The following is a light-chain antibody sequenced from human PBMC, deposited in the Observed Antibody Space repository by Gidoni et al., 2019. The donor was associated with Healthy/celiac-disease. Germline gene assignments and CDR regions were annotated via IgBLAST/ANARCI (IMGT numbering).Light chain of an antibody. CDR2: GAS. Sequence: IVITQSPPTLSVSPGERATLSCRASQSVSSTLAWYQQKPGQAPRLLIYGASSRATGIPARFSGSGSGTEFTLTISSLQSEDFAVYYCQQYNNWLRTFGQGTKVEIK. CDR3: QQYNNWLRT. CDR1: QSVSST. J-gene: IGKJ1*01. V-gene: IGKV3-15*01.